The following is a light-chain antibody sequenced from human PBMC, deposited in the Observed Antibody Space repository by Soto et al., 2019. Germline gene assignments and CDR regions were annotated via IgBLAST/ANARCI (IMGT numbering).Light chain of an antibody. CDR1: QSVSRD. CDR2: GAS. Sequence: ELVLTQSPGTLSLSPGERATLSCRASQSVSRDLAWYQQRPGQAPRLLIYGASTRAAGIPARFSGSGSGTEFTLTISSLQSEDFAVYYCQQYTNWPPWTFGRGTKVDIK. CDR3: QQYTNWPPWT. V-gene: IGKV3-15*01. J-gene: IGKJ1*01.